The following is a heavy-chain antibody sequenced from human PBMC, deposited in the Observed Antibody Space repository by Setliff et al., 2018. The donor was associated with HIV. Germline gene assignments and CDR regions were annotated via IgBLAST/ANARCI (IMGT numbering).Heavy chain of an antibody. CDR2: INPKSGDT. D-gene: IGHD5-12*01. V-gene: IGHV1-2*02. Sequence: GASVKVSCKASGYRFIGYYIHWVRQAPGQGLEGLGWINPKSGDTTYAQKFQGRVTMTKDTSINTAYMELSGLRSDDTAMYYCARDFRSMRGGYADYFDQWGQGALVTVSS. J-gene: IGHJ4*02. CDR1: GYRFIGYY. CDR3: ARDFRSMRGGYADYFDQ.